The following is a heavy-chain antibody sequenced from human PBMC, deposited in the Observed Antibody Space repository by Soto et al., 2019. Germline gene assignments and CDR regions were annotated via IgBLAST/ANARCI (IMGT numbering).Heavy chain of an antibody. CDR1: GGSFSGYY. CDR3: ARHPLLWFGELLTFGYHYYGMDV. V-gene: IGHV4-34*01. D-gene: IGHD3-10*01. J-gene: IGHJ6*02. CDR2: INHSGST. Sequence: SETLSLTCAVYGGSFSGYYWSWIRQPPGKGLEWIGEINHSGSTNYNPSLKSRVTISVDTSKNQFSLKLSSVTAADTAVYYCARHPLLWFGELLTFGYHYYGMDVCGQGTKVTVSS.